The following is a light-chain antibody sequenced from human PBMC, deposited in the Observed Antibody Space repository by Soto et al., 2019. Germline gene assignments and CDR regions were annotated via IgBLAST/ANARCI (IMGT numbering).Light chain of an antibody. CDR3: QQYNNSPEYT. Sequence: EIVLTQSPGTLSLSPGERATLSCRASQSVSSSYLAWYQQKPGQAPSLLIYGASNRATGIPDRFSGSGSGTDFTLTISRQGPEDFAVYFCQQYNNSPEYTFGQGTKLEIK. V-gene: IGKV3-20*01. CDR2: GAS. J-gene: IGKJ2*01. CDR1: QSVSSSY.